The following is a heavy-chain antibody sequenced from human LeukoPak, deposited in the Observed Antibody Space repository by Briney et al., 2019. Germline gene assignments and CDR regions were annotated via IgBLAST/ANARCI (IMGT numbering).Heavy chain of an antibody. CDR1: GFAFSSYW. D-gene: IGHD4-11*01. J-gene: IGHJ5*02. Sequence: PRGSLRLSCAASGFAFSSYWMHWVRQAPGKGLVWVARINSDGSSTTYADSVQDRFTISRDNAKNTLYLQMNSLRADDTAVYYCARSVYSYYANWFDPWGQGTLVTVSS. V-gene: IGHV3-74*01. CDR3: ARSVYSYYANWFDP. CDR2: INSDGSST.